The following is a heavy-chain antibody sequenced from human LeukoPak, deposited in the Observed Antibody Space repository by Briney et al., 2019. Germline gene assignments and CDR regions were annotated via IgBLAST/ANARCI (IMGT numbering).Heavy chain of an antibody. CDR2: IYYSGST. CDR1: GGSISSSSYY. Sequence: SETLSLTCTVSGGSISSSSYYWGWIRQPPGKGLEWIGSIYYSGSTYYNPSLKSRVTISVDTSKNQFSLKLSSVTAADTAVYYCARDGSIAAAADYWYFDLWGRGTLVTVSS. J-gene: IGHJ2*01. CDR3: ARDGSIAAAADYWYFDL. D-gene: IGHD6-13*01. V-gene: IGHV4-39*02.